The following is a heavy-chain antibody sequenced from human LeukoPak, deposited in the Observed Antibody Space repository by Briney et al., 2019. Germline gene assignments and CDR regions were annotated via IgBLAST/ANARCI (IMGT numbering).Heavy chain of an antibody. V-gene: IGHV3-48*03. CDR2: ISSSGSTI. Sequence: GGSLRLSCAASGFTFSSYEMNWVRQAPGKGLEWVSYISSSGSTIYYADSVKGRFTISRDNAKNSLYLQMNSLRAEDTAAYYCMRDARFTVTTSVDAFDIWGQGTMVTVSS. CDR3: MRDARFTVTTSVDAFDI. J-gene: IGHJ3*02. CDR1: GFTFSSYE. D-gene: IGHD4-17*01.